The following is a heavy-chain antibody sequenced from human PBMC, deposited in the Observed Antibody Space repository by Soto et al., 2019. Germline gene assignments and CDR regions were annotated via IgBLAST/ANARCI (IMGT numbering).Heavy chain of an antibody. Sequence: QVQLVESGGGVVQPGRSLRLSCAASGFIFSSYGMHWVRQAPGKGMEWVAVISYEGSHTYYADSVKGRFTITRDNSKNTLYLQMNSLRTENTTVYDCAKKMHWSGGSCSSSEDFDNRGQGNRLTVSS. V-gene: IGHV3-30*18. J-gene: IGHJ4*02. CDR1: GFIFSSYG. CDR3: AKKMHWSGGSCSSSEDFDN. CDR2: ISYEGSHT. D-gene: IGHD2-15*01.